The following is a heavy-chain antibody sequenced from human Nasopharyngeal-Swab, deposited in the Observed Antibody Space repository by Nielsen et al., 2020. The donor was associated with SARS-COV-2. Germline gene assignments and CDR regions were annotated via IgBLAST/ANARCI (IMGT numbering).Heavy chain of an antibody. J-gene: IGHJ4*02. CDR3: ARAEGQWLVGGGYYFDY. Sequence: WIRQPPGKGLEWVSVIYSGGSTYYANSVKGRFTISRDSSKNTLYLQMNSLRAEDTAVYYCARAEGQWLVGGGYYFDYWGQGALVTVSS. V-gene: IGHV3-53*01. CDR2: IYSGGST. D-gene: IGHD6-19*01.